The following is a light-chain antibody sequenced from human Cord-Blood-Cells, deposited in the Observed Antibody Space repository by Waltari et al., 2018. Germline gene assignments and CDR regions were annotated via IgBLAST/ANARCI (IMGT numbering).Light chain of an antibody. Sequence: QSALTQPPSASGSPGQSVTISCTGTSRDVGGYNYVSLYQQHPGKAPKLMIYEVSKRPSGVPDRFSGSKSGNTASRTVSGLQAEDEADYYCSSYAGSNNWVFGGGTKLTVL. CDR3: SSYAGSNNWV. CDR2: EVS. J-gene: IGLJ3*02. V-gene: IGLV2-8*01. CDR1: SRDVGGYNY.